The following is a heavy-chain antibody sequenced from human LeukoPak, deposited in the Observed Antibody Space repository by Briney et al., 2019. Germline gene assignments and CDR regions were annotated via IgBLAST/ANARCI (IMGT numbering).Heavy chain of an antibody. V-gene: IGHV3-21*01. J-gene: IGHJ4*02. CDR3: ARAVRWGEYHFDS. CDR1: GFTFSDYN. Sequence: GGSLRLSCTVSGFTFSDYNMNWVRQAPGKGLEWVSSISGLSSYLYYSDSVKGRFTISRDNAQNSLFLQMTSLRVDDSAIYYCARAVRWGEYHFDSWGQGTPVIVSS. CDR2: ISGLSSYL. D-gene: IGHD3-10*02.